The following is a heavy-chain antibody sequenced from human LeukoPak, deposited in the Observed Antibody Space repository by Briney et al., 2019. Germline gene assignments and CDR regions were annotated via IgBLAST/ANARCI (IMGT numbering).Heavy chain of an antibody. CDR3: ARDTDRRSSPGSWFDP. V-gene: IGHV4-59*11. D-gene: IGHD2-15*01. CDR1: GGSITSHS. CDR2: IFYSGHT. J-gene: IGHJ5*02. Sequence: SETLSLTCTVSGGSITSHSWSWIRQPPGKGLEWIGYIFYSGHTNHNPSLRSRVTISLDTSKTQLSLRLGSVTAADTAVYYCARDTDRRSSPGSWFDPWGQGTLVTVSS.